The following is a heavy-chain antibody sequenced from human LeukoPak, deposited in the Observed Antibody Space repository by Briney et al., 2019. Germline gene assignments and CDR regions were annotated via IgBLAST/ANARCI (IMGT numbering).Heavy chain of an antibody. Sequence: ASVKVSCTASGYSFTTYGISWVRQAPGQGLEWVGWISPYSGVTKYIEVLQGRATLTTDTSTNTAYMELRSLRSDDTAVYYCARHIPVSGQSLYYFDHWGQGTLLTVSS. J-gene: IGHJ4*02. CDR1: GYSFTTYG. CDR2: ISPYSGVT. V-gene: IGHV1-18*01. D-gene: IGHD6-19*01. CDR3: ARHIPVSGQSLYYFDH.